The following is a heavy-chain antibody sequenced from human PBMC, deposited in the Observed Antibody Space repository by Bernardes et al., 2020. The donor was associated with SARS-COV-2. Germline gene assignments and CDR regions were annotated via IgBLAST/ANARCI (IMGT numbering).Heavy chain of an antibody. CDR1: GFTFSSYA. Sequence: GGYLRLSCAASGFTFSSYAMSWVRQAPGKGLEWVSTISGSGDATYYADSVKGRFTISRDNSKNTLYLQMNSLRAEDTAVYYCAKDYSVIGQAVYYYGLDVWGQGTTVTVSS. CDR2: ISGSGDAT. D-gene: IGHD4-4*01. CDR3: AKDYSVIGQAVYYYGLDV. J-gene: IGHJ6*02. V-gene: IGHV3-23*01.